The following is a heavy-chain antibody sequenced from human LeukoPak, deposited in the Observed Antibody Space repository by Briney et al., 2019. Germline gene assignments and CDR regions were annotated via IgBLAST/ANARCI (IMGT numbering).Heavy chain of an antibody. J-gene: IGHJ6*02. CDR2: IYPGDSDT. V-gene: IGHV5-51*01. D-gene: IGHD2-2*01. Sequence: KDGESLKISCKGSGYSLTSYWIGWVRQMPGKGLEWMGIIYPGDSDTTYSPSFQGQVTISADKSISTAYLQWSSLKASDTAMYYCARRDGYCSSTSCYADYYYGMDVWGQGTTVTVSS. CDR1: GYSLTSYW. CDR3: ARRDGYCSSTSCYADYYYGMDV.